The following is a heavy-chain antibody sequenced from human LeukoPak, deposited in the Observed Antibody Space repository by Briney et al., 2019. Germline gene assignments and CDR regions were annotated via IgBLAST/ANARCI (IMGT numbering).Heavy chain of an antibody. J-gene: IGHJ4*02. CDR1: GFTFSSYG. V-gene: IGHV3-30*18. D-gene: IGHD2-2*01. Sequence: GGSLRHSCAASGFTFSSYGMHWVRQAPGKGLEWVAVISYDGSNKYYADSVKGRFTISRDNSKNTLYLQMNSLRAEDTAVYYCAKDLGAVVPAAMGLDYWGQGTLVTVSS. CDR2: ISYDGSNK. CDR3: AKDLGAVVPAAMGLDY.